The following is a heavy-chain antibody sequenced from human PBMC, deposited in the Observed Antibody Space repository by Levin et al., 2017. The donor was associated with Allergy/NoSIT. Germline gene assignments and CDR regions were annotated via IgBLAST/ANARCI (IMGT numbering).Heavy chain of an antibody. CDR1: GFTFSSYS. CDR3: AREKASDYYYYYGMDV. V-gene: IGHV3-48*02. Sequence: GGSLRLSCAASGFTFSSYSMNWVRQAPGKGLEWVSYISSSSSTIYYADSVKGRFTISRDNAKNSLYLQMNSLRDEDTAVYYCAREKASDYYYYYGMDVWGQGTTVTVSS. J-gene: IGHJ6*02. CDR2: ISSSSSTI.